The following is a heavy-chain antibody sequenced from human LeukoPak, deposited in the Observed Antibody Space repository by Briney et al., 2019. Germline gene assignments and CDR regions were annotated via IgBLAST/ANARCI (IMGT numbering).Heavy chain of an antibody. D-gene: IGHD3-22*01. J-gene: IGHJ4*02. Sequence: SGTLSLTCAVYGGSFSGYYWSWIRQPPGKGLEWIGEINHSGSTNYNPSLKSRVTISVDTSKNQFSLKLSSVTAADTAVYYCARGGYYYDSSGYRAFDYWGQGTLVTVSS. CDR2: INHSGST. V-gene: IGHV4-34*01. CDR3: ARGGYYYDSSGYRAFDY. CDR1: GGSFSGYY.